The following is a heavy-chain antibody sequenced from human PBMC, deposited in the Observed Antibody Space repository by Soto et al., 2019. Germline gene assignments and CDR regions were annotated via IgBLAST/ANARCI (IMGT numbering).Heavy chain of an antibody. V-gene: IGHV4-59*01. CDR3: ARDLISSGWYYWFDP. D-gene: IGHD6-19*01. J-gene: IGHJ5*02. CDR1: GDSISSYY. CDR2: IYYSGST. Sequence: SETLSLTCTVSGDSISSYYWSWIRQPPGKGLEWIGYIYYSGSTNYNPSLKSRVTISVDTSKNQFSLKLSSVTAADTAVYYCARDLISSGWYYWFDPWGQGTLVTVSS.